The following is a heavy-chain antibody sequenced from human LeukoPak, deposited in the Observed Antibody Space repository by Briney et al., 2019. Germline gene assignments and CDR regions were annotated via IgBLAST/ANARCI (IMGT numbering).Heavy chain of an antibody. V-gene: IGHV4-34*01. Sequence: SETLSLTCAVYGGSFSAYYWSWIRQPPGKGLEWIGEINHSGITNDNPSLKSRVTTSVDTSKNQFSLKLSSVTAADTAVYYCATDYYGLGYFDYWGQGTLVTVSS. CDR3: ATDYYGLGYFDY. D-gene: IGHD3-10*01. CDR1: GGSFSAYY. CDR2: INHSGIT. J-gene: IGHJ4*02.